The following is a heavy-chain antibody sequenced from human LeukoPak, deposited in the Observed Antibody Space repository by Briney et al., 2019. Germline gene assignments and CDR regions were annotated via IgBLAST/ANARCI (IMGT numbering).Heavy chain of an antibody. CDR2: IYYSGST. Sequence: PSETLSLTCTVSGGSISSYYWSWIRQPPGKGLEWIGYIYYSGSTNYNPSLKSRVTISVDTSKNQFSLKLSSVTAADTAVYYCARIAVYDSSGYCSHDAFDIWGQGTMVTVSS. D-gene: IGHD3-22*01. V-gene: IGHV4-59*01. CDR3: ARIAVYDSSGYCSHDAFDI. J-gene: IGHJ3*02. CDR1: GGSISSYY.